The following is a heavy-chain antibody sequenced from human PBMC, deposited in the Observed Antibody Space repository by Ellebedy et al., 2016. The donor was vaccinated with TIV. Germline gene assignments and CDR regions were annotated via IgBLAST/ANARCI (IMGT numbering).Heavy chain of an antibody. CDR2: LWYDAINK. CDR1: GFLFSNYG. J-gene: IGHJ4*02. Sequence: GESLKISCAASGFLFSNYGMHWVRQAPGKGLEWVAVLWYDAINKYYADSVKGRFTISRDNSKNALYLQMNSLRAEDTAVYYCARMLTGTNDFDYWGQGSLVTVSS. CDR3: ARMLTGTNDFDY. V-gene: IGHV3-33*08. D-gene: IGHD1-7*01.